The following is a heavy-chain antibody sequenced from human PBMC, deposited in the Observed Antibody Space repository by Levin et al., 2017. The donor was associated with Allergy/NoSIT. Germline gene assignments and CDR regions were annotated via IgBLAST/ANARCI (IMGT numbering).Heavy chain of an antibody. J-gene: IGHJ3*02. Sequence: AGGSLRLSCVASGFTFSDHYMDWVRQAPGKGLEWVTMISFDGSHIHYADSLKGRFTISRDDSKNTVYLQMNSLTADDTGVYYCARDVLPNGSRAFDIWGQGTMVIVSS. CDR3: ARDVLPNGSRAFDI. D-gene: IGHD2-15*01. V-gene: IGHV3-33*08. CDR2: ISFDGSHI. CDR1: GFTFSDHY.